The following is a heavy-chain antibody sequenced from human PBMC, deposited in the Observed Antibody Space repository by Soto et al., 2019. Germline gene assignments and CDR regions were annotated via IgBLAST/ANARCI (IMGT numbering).Heavy chain of an antibody. J-gene: IGHJ4*02. CDR1: GYSFPSYE. CDR3: ASMAHEYGVPFDY. Sequence: QVQLVQSGAEVKKPGASVKVSCKASGYSFPSYEVNWVRQATGQGLEWMGWMNPNSGDTGYAQKFQGRVTMTRNSSISIAYMELSSLRSEDTAVYYCASMAHEYGVPFDYWGQGSLVTVSS. D-gene: IGHD2-8*01. CDR2: MNPNSGDT. V-gene: IGHV1-8*01.